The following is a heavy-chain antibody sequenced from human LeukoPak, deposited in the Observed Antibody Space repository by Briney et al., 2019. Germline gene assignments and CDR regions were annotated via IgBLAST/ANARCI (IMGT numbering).Heavy chain of an antibody. CDR2: INHNSGGT. J-gene: IGHJ5*02. CDR1: GYTFTGYY. V-gene: IGHV1-2*06. Sequence: ASVKVFCKASGYTFTGYYMHWVRQAPGQGLEWMGRINHNSGGTNNAQTFQGRVTMTRETSISTAYMELSRLRSDDTAVYYCARAGRRPNIVVVPAAMRSWFDPWGQGTLVTVSS. CDR3: ARAGRRPNIVVVPAAMRSWFDP. D-gene: IGHD2-2*01.